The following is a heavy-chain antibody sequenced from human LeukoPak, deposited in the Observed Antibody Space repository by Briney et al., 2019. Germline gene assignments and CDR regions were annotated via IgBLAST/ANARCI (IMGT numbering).Heavy chain of an antibody. D-gene: IGHD2-15*01. Sequence: GGSLRLSCAASGFTFDDYAMHWVRQAPGKGLEWVSGISWNSGSIGYADSVKGRFTISRDNAKNSLYLQMNSLRAEDTALYYCAKDMGPDIVVVVAAHSGLNYWGQGTLVTVSS. CDR2: ISWNSGSI. CDR3: AKDMGPDIVVVVAAHSGLNY. J-gene: IGHJ4*02. CDR1: GFTFDDYA. V-gene: IGHV3-9*01.